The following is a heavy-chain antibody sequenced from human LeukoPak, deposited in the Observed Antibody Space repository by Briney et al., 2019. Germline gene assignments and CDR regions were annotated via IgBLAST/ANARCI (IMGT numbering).Heavy chain of an antibody. CDR3: ARDFTYSGYVGSPSDY. J-gene: IGHJ4*02. CDR1: GFTFSSYS. V-gene: IGHV3-21*01. Sequence: PGGSLRLSCAASGFTFSSYSMNWVRQAPGKGLEWVSSISSSSSYIYYADSVKGRFTISRDNAKNSLYLQMNSLRAEDTAVYYCARDFTYSGYVGSPSDYWGQGTLVTVSS. CDR2: ISSSSSYI. D-gene: IGHD5-12*01.